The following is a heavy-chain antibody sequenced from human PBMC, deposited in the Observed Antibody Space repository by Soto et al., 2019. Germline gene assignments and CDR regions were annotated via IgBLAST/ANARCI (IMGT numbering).Heavy chain of an antibody. V-gene: IGHV5-51*01. CDR3: ARHAGDDFWSGYYYVY. Sequence: GEAPKISCVRSGYCFTSYWIGWGRPRPGEGLEWMEIIYTGDSDTRYSPSFQGQVTISADKSISTAYLQKSSLKASDTAIYYCARHAGDDFWSGYYYVYWGQGTLVTVSS. CDR1: GYCFTSYW. J-gene: IGHJ4*02. D-gene: IGHD3-3*01. CDR2: IYTGDSDT.